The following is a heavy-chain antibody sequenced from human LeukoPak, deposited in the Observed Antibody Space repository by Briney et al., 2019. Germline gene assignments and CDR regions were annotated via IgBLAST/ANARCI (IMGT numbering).Heavy chain of an antibody. J-gene: IGHJ5*02. D-gene: IGHD3-10*01. CDR2: INPNSGGT. CDR1: GYTFTGYY. CDR3: ATEGDYYGSGRDWFDP. V-gene: IGHV1-2*02. Sequence: GASVKVSCKASGYTFTGYYMHWVRQAPGQGLEWMGWINPNSGGTNYAQKFQGRVTMTRDTSISTAYMELSRLRSDDTAVYYCATEGDYYGSGRDWFDPWGQGTLVTVSS.